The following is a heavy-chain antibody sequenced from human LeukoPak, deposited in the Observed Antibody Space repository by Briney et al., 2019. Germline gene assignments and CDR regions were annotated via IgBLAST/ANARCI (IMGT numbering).Heavy chain of an antibody. CDR1: GFTFSDYY. CDR2: ISSSGSTI. V-gene: IGHV3-11*01. CDR3: AGDRHAKSSPYYYDSSGYSRGFDY. D-gene: IGHD3-22*01. J-gene: IGHJ4*02. Sequence: GGSLRLSCAASGFTFSDYYMSWIRQAPGKGLEWVSYISSSGSTIYYADSVKGRFTISRDNAKNSLYLQMNSLRAEDTAVYYCAGDRHAKSSPYYYDSSGYSRGFDYWGQGTLVTVSS.